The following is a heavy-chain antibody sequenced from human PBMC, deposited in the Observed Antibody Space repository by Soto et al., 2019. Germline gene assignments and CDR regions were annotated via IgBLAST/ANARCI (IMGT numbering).Heavy chain of an antibody. CDR3: ASGDNLGHWFDP. J-gene: IGHJ5*02. D-gene: IGHD1-1*01. CDR2: INHSGST. CDR1: GGSFSGYY. Sequence: QVQLQQWGAGLLKPSETLSLTCAVYGGSFSGYYWSWIRQPPGKGLEWIGEINHSGSTNYNPSLKSRVTISVDTSKNQFSLKLRSVTAADTAVYYCASGDNLGHWFDPWGQGTLVTVSS. V-gene: IGHV4-34*01.